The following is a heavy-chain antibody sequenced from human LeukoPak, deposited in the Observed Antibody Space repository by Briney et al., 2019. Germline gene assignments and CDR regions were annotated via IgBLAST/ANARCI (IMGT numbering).Heavy chain of an antibody. V-gene: IGHV3-74*01. Sequence: PGGSLRLSCVASGFTFSGYWMDWVRQAPGKGLVWVSRINTDGSSTSYADSAKGRFTISRDNAKNTLYLQMNSLRAEDTAVYYCARASDPLPRLYNWFDPWGQGTLVTVSS. CDR1: GFTFSGYW. CDR2: INTDGSST. D-gene: IGHD1-1*01. CDR3: ARASDPLPRLYNWFDP. J-gene: IGHJ5*02.